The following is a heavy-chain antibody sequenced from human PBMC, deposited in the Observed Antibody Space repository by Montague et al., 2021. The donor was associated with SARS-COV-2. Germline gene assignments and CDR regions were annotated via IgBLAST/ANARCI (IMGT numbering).Heavy chain of an antibody. D-gene: IGHD2-2*01. CDR2: ISHSGST. V-gene: IGHV4-34*01. J-gene: IGHJ6*02. Sequence: SETLSLTCAVYGGSLSGYYWSWIRQPPGEGLEWIAEISHSGSTSYNPSLKSRVTISVDTSKNQFSLKLSSATAADTAVYYCVRVPYRLLFVPRYYGMDVWGQGTTVNVSS. CDR3: VRVPYRLLFVPRYYGMDV. CDR1: GGSLSGYY.